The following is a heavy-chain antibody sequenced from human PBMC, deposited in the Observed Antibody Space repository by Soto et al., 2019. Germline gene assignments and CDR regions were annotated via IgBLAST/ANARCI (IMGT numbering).Heavy chain of an antibody. CDR3: ARPDQYDSSGYYYLPLFDY. J-gene: IGHJ4*02. CDR1: GFTFSSYA. CDR2: ISYEGSNK. D-gene: IGHD3-22*01. V-gene: IGHV3-30-3*01. Sequence: GGSLRLSCAASGFTFSSYAMHWVRQAPGKGLEWVAVISYEGSNKYYADSVKGRVTISRDNSKNTLYLQMNGLRAEDTAVYYCARPDQYDSSGYYYLPLFDYWGQGTLVTVSS.